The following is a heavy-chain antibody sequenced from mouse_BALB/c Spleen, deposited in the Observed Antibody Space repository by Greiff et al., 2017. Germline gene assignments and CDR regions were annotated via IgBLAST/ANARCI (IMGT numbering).Heavy chain of an antibody. J-gene: IGHJ4*01. V-gene: IGHV14-1*02. CDR2: IDPANGNT. D-gene: IGHD2-3*01. CDR1: GFTITDYY. Sequence: EVKLMESGAELVRPGALVKLSCKASGFTITDYYMHWVKQRPEQGLEWIGRIDPANGNTKYDPKFQGKATITADTSSNTAYLQLSSLTAEDTAVYYCARGWLGYAMDYWGQGTSVTVSS. CDR3: ARGWLGYAMDY.